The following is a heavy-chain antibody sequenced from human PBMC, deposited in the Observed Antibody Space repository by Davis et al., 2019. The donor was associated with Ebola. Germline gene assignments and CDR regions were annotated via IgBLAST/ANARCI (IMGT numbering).Heavy chain of an antibody. Sequence: SQTLSLTCAISGDDVSSNSAAWNWLSQSPSRGLAWLGRTYQRSKWYTDYAVSVKRRITIIPDTLQNQFTLQLNSVTPDDTAVYYCASSFGSSTNKYFSHWGQGTLVTVSS. CDR3: ASSFGSSTNKYFSH. D-gene: IGHD6-6*01. J-gene: IGHJ4*02. CDR1: GDDVSSNSAA. V-gene: IGHV6-1*01. CDR2: TYQRSKWYT.